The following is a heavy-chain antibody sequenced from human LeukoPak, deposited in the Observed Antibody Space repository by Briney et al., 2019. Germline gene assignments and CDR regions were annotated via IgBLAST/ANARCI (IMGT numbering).Heavy chain of an antibody. Sequence: GGSLRLSCAASGFTFDDYAMHRVRQAPGKGLEWVSGISWNSGSIGYADSVKGRFTISRDNAKNSLYLQMNSLRAEDMALYYCAKDMRPSPSGLVIDYWGQGTLVTVSS. CDR2: ISWNSGSI. CDR3: AKDMRPSPSGLVIDY. V-gene: IGHV3-9*03. D-gene: IGHD3-9*01. CDR1: GFTFDDYA. J-gene: IGHJ4*02.